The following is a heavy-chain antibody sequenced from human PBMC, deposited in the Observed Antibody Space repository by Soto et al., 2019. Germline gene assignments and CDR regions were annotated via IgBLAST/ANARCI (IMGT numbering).Heavy chain of an antibody. CDR1: GFTVSNNY. D-gene: IGHD2-2*01. J-gene: IGHJ5*02. V-gene: IGHV3-53*01. CDR2: IYSGCYT. Sequence: PGGSLRLSCAFSGFTVSNNYMSWVRQAPGKGLEGVSVIYSGCYTAYGDSVKGRFTISRDNTKNTLYLQMNSLRADDTAVYYCARDRVVVVPAGVVAFDPWGQGTLVTVSS. CDR3: ARDRVVVVPAGVVAFDP.